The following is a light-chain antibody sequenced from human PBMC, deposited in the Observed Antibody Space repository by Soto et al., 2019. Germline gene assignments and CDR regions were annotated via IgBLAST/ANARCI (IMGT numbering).Light chain of an antibody. CDR2: DVT. V-gene: IGLV2-14*01. J-gene: IGLJ2*01. CDR3: GSYTSSSLVV. CDR1: SSDVGGYDF. Sequence: QSALTQPASVSGSPGQSITISCTGTSSDVGGYDFVSWYQQHPGKAPKLMIYDVTNRPSGVSNRFSGSKSGNMASLTISGLQVEDEADYYCGSYTSSSLVVFGGGTKLTVL.